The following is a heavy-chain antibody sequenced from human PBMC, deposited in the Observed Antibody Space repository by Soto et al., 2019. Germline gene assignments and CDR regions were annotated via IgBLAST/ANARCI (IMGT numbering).Heavy chain of an antibody. CDR3: ARDDLFVDNGLDH. V-gene: IGHV3-33*01. D-gene: IGHD1-1*01. CDR1: GFSFSAHG. CDR2: INDGSE. J-gene: IGHJ4*02. Sequence: QVQLVESGGGVVRPGTSLRLSCAATGFSFSAHGMHWVRQAPGKGLEWLAVINDGSEGYADSVRGRFTISRDNARNILYLQMDNLRAEDSALYYCARDDLFVDNGLDHWGQGTLVTVSS.